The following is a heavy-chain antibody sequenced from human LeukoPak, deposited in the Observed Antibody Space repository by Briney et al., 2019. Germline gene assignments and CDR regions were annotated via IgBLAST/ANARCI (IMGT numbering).Heavy chain of an antibody. V-gene: IGHV3-23*01. Sequence: GGSLRLSCAASGFTFSSYAMSWVRQAPGKGLEWVSAISGSGGSTYYADSVKGRFTISRDNAKNSLYLQMNSLRAEDTAVYYCAIRGYCSGGSCYVGYYWGQGTLVTVSS. CDR3: AIRGYCSGGSCYVGYY. D-gene: IGHD2-15*01. CDR1: GFTFSSYA. CDR2: ISGSGGST. J-gene: IGHJ4*02.